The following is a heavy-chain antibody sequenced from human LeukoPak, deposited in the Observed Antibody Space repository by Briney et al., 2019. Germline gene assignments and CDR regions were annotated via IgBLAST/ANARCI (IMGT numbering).Heavy chain of an antibody. CDR1: GGSISSYY. J-gene: IGHJ6*02. CDR2: IYYSGST. Sequence: SETLSLTRTVSGGSISSYYWSWIRQAPGKGLEWIGYIYYSGSTNYNPSLKSRVTISVDTSKNQFSLKLSSVTAADTAVYYCARHNDPPKSYYYYGMDVWGQGTTVTVSS. D-gene: IGHD2-8*01. V-gene: IGHV4-59*08. CDR3: ARHNDPPKSYYYYGMDV.